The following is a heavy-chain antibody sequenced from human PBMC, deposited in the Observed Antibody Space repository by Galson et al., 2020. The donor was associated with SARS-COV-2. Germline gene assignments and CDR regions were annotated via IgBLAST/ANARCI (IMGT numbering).Heavy chain of an antibody. CDR3: LSYSSTRQNH. CDR2: ISSNGGTS. CDR1: GFIFSDYA. Sequence: GGSLRLSCSASGFIFSDYAMHWVRQAPGKGLEYVTAISSNGGTSFYADSVNGRFTMSRDNSKNMFYLQMTALRLEDTAFYYCLSYSSTRQNHWGQGTLVTVSS. J-gene: IGHJ5*02. D-gene: IGHD2-2*01. V-gene: IGHV3-64D*06.